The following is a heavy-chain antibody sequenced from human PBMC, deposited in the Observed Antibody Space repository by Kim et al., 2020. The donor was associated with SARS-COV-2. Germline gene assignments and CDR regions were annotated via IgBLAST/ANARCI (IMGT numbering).Heavy chain of an antibody. D-gene: IGHD5-12*01. V-gene: IGHV3-30-3*01. CDR1: GFTFSSYA. CDR2: ISYDGSNK. CDR3: ARDRGAGYNYEGIDY. J-gene: IGHJ4*02. Sequence: GGSLRLSCAASGFTFSSYAIHWVRQAPGKGLEWVAVISYDGSNKNYADSVKGRFTISRDNSMDTLYLQMNSLRAEDTAVYYCARDRGAGYNYEGIDYWGQGTLVTVSS.